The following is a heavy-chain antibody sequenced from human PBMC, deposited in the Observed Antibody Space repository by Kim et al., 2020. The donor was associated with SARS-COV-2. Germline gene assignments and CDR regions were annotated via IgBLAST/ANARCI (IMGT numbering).Heavy chain of an antibody. J-gene: IGHJ3*02. CDR3: AKDTVYYDYGWGSYRYDAFDS. V-gene: IGHV3-9*01. CDR2: ISWNSGSI. Sequence: GGSLRLSCAASGFTFGDYAMHWVRQAPGKGLEWVSGISWNSGSIGYADSVKGRFTISRDNAKNSLYLQMNSLRAEDTALYYCAKDTVYYDYGWGSYRYDAFDSWGQGTMGTVSS. CDR1: GFTFGDYA. D-gene: IGHD3-16*02.